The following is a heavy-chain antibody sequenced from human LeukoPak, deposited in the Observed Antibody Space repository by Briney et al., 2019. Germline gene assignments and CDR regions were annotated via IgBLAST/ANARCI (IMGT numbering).Heavy chain of an antibody. J-gene: IGHJ4*02. Sequence: PGGSLRLSCSVSGFTFTSYAMSWVRQAPGKGLEWVSAIGAADGGALYADSVKGRFTISRDTSNNTLYLQMNSLRVEDTALYYCAKLGYGDYERTFDYWGQGTLVTVSS. CDR1: GFTFTSYA. CDR3: AKLGYGDYERTFDY. V-gene: IGHV3-23*01. D-gene: IGHD4-17*01. CDR2: IGAADGGA.